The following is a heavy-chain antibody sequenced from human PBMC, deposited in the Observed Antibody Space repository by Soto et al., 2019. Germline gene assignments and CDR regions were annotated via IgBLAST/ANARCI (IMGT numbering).Heavy chain of an antibody. CDR3: ASPLYDCSGGSCYYYYYMDV. V-gene: IGHV1-18*01. D-gene: IGHD2-15*01. Sequence: ASVKVSCKASGYTFTSYGISWVRQAPGQGLEWMGWISAYNGNTNYAQKLQGRVTMTTDTSTSTAYMELRSLRSEDTAVYYCASPLYDCSGGSCYYYYYMDVWGKGTTVTVSS. CDR2: ISAYNGNT. J-gene: IGHJ6*03. CDR1: GYTFTSYG.